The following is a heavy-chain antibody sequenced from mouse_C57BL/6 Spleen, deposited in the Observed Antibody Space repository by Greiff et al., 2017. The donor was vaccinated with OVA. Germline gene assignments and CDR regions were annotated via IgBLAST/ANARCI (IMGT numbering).Heavy chain of an antibody. CDR2: IDPSDSYT. CDR1: GYTFTSYW. Sequence: QVQLQQPGAELVMPGASVKLSCKASGYTFTSYWMHWVKQRPGQGLEWIGEIDPSDSYTNYNQKFKGKSTLTVDKSSSTAYMQLSSLTSEDSAVSYCARWPTGDYWGQGTTLTVSS. V-gene: IGHV1-69*01. CDR3: ARWPTGDY. J-gene: IGHJ2*01. D-gene: IGHD4-1*02.